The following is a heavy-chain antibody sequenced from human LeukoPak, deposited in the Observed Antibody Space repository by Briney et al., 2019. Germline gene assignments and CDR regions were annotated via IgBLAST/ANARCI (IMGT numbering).Heavy chain of an antibody. CDR3: ARQLGSYYYGSGSYYKWTPQRTSGFDP. V-gene: IGHV4-59*08. D-gene: IGHD3-10*01. CDR1: GGSISSYY. J-gene: IGHJ5*02. CDR2: IYYSGST. Sequence: PSETLSLTCTVSGGSISSYYWSWIRQPPGKGLEWFGYIYYSGSTNYNPSLKSRVTISVDTSKNQFSLKLSSVTAADTAVYYCARQLGSYYYGSGSYYKWTPQRTSGFDPWGQGTLVTVSS.